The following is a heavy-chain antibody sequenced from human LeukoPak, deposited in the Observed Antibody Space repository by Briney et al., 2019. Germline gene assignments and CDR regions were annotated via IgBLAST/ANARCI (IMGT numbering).Heavy chain of an antibody. J-gene: IGHJ6*03. D-gene: IGHD6-13*01. CDR3: ARGSSSWYLYYYYYMDV. CDR2: ISGSGGST. V-gene: IGHV3-23*01. Sequence: PGGSLRLSCAASGFTFSSYAMSWVRQAPGKGLEWVSAISGSGGSTYYADSVKGRFTISRDNAKNSLYLQMNSLRAEDTAVYYCARGSSSWYLYYYYYMDVWGKGTTVTVSS. CDR1: GFTFSSYA.